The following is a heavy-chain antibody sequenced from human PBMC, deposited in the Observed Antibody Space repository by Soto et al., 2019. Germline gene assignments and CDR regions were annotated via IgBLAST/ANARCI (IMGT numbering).Heavy chain of an antibody. Sequence: QVQLVQSGAEVKKPGSSVKVSCKASGGTFSSYAISWVRQAPGQGLEWMGGIIPIFGTANYAQKFQGRVTITADESTSTAYMELSSLRSEDTAVYYCARTTTVITTTRYYGMDVWGQGTTVTVSS. J-gene: IGHJ6*02. D-gene: IGHD4-4*01. CDR2: IIPIFGTA. CDR3: ARTTTVITTTRYYGMDV. CDR1: GGTFSSYA. V-gene: IGHV1-69*01.